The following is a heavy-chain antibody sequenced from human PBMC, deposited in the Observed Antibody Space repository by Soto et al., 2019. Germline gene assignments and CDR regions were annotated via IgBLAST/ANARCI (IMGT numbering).Heavy chain of an antibody. CDR2: ISGSGGTT. CDR3: AKTANGWFSAFDI. J-gene: IGHJ3*02. CDR1: GFTFSSYA. V-gene: IGHV3-23*01. D-gene: IGHD6-19*01. Sequence: EVQLLESGGGLVQPGGSLRLSCAASGFTFSSYAMSWVRQAPGKGLEWVSAISGSGGTTYYADSVKGCFTFSRDNSKNTLNLQVDGLRAEGAAVDYCAKTANGWFSAFDIWGQGTMVTVSS.